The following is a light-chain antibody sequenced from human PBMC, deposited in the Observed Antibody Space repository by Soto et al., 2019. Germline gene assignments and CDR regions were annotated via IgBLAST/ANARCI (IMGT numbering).Light chain of an antibody. Sequence: DIQMTQSPSSLSASVGDTVTITCRASQGISNYLAWYHQKPGKVPKLLIYAASTLPSAVPSRFSGSGSGTNITVTISNLQPEGVSTYYCQKYDSVPQTFGQGNEVEIK. V-gene: IGKV1-27*01. J-gene: IGKJ1*01. CDR3: QKYDSVPQT. CDR2: AAS. CDR1: QGISNY.